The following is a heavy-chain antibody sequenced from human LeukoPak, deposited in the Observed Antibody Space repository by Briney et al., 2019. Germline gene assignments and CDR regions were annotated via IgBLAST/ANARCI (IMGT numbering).Heavy chain of an antibody. D-gene: IGHD7-27*01. CDR3: ARMMGTFIDY. J-gene: IGHJ4*02. Sequence: GGSLRLSCAASGFTFSSYGMHWVRQAPGKGREWVAVLWYDGSNKYYADSVKGRFTISRDNSKNTLYLQMNSLRAEDTAVYYCARMMGTFIDYWGQGTLVTVSS. CDR2: LWYDGSNK. V-gene: IGHV3-33*01. CDR1: GFTFSSYG.